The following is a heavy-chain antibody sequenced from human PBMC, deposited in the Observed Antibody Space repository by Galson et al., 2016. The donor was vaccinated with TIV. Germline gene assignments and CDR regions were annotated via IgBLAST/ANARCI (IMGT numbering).Heavy chain of an antibody. V-gene: IGHV5-51*03. Sequence: QSGAEVKKSGESLKISCKGSGYRFSTSWIGWVRQMPGKGLEWMGIIFPGDSETRYSPSFQGQVTISADKSISTAYVQWSSLKASDTALSYCASLGDSGGHYFTYAFGIWGQGTTVTFSS. CDR2: IFPGDSET. J-gene: IGHJ3*02. D-gene: IGHD3-22*01. CDR1: GYRFSTSW. CDR3: ASLGDSGGHYFTYAFGI.